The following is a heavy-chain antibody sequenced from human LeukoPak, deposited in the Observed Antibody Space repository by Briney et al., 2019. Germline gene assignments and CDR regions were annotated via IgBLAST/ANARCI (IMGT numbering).Heavy chain of an antibody. CDR3: ARETISSGGGVTDY. CDR2: ISSSSSYI. J-gene: IGHJ4*02. CDR1: GFSFSGYS. D-gene: IGHD3-16*01. V-gene: IGHV3-21*01. Sequence: PGGSLRLSCAASGFSFSGYSMNWVRQAPGKGLEWVSSISSSSSYIYYADSVKGRFSISRDNAKNSLYLQMNSLRAEDTAVYYCARETISSGGGVTDYWGQGTLVTVSS.